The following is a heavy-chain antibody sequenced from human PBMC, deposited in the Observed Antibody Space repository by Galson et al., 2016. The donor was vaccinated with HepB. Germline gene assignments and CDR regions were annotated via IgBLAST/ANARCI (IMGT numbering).Heavy chain of an antibody. V-gene: IGHV3-7*01. D-gene: IGHD3-16*01. CDR2: IDPDGIVK. CDR1: GFTFSSYP. J-gene: IGHJ4*02. CDR3: AGWGSTNV. Sequence: SLRLSCAATGFTFSSYPLSWVRQTPGKGLEWVANIDPDGIVKTYVDSVMGRFTVSRDNAKNSLYLQMNSLAAEDTALYYCAGWGSTNVWGQGSLVTVSS.